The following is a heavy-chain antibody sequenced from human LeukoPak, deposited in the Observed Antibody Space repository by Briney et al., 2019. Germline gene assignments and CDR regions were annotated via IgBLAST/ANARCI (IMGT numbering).Heavy chain of an antibody. CDR2: ISWNSGSI. D-gene: IGHD3-22*01. Sequence: PGGSLRLSCAASGFTFDDYAMHWVRQAPGKGLEWVSGISWNSGSIGYADSVKGRFTISRDNAKNSLYLQMNSLRAEDTALYYCAKGKITMIVVVMDYWGQGTLVTVSS. J-gene: IGHJ4*02. CDR1: GFTFDDYA. V-gene: IGHV3-9*01. CDR3: AKGKITMIVVVMDY.